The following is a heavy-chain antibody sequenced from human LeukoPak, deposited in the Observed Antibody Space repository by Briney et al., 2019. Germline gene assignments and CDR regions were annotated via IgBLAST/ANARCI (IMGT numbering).Heavy chain of an antibody. CDR1: GGTFSSYA. V-gene: IGHV1-69*13. Sequence: ASVKVSCKASGGTFSSYAISWVRQAPGQGLEWMGGIIPIFGTANYAQKFQGRVTITADESTSTAYMELSSLRSEDTAVYYCARGIRFLEWLSAPYYYMGVWGKGTTVTVSS. D-gene: IGHD3-3*01. J-gene: IGHJ6*03. CDR2: IIPIFGTA. CDR3: ARGIRFLEWLSAPYYYMGV.